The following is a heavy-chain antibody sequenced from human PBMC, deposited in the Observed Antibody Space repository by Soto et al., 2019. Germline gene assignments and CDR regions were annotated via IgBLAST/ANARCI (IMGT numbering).Heavy chain of an antibody. Sequence: SSGTPSAPCTVSYGSIISNFLTWGPQPPGQGLEWIGYIYYAGTTTYSPSLKSRVSISVDTSKNEVSLKLASVTAADTAVYYCARLGAYYQALDSWGQGTLVTVSS. CDR3: ARLGAYYQALDS. D-gene: IGHD3-22*01. V-gene: IGHV4-59*08. CDR2: IYYAGTT. J-gene: IGHJ4*02. CDR1: YGSIISNF.